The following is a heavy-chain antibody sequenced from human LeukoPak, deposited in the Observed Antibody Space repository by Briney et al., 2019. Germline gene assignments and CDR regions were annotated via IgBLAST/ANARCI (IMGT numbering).Heavy chain of an antibody. Sequence: SETLSLTCTVSGGSISSYYWSWIRQPAGKGLEWIGRIYTSGSTNYNPSLKSRVTISVDTSKNQFSLKLSSVTAADTAVYYCARAAMVRGVTGWFDPWGQGTLVTVSS. CDR2: IYTSGST. V-gene: IGHV4-4*07. CDR1: GGSISSYY. J-gene: IGHJ5*02. D-gene: IGHD3-10*01. CDR3: ARAAMVRGVTGWFDP.